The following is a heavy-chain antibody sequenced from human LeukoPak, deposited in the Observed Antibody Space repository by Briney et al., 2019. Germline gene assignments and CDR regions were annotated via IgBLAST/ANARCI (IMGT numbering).Heavy chain of an antibody. CDR2: ISAYNGNT. CDR1: GYTFTSYG. D-gene: IGHD2-2*01. J-gene: IGHJ4*02. V-gene: IGHV1-18*01. Sequence: ASVKVSCKASGYTFTSYGISWVRQAPGQGLEWMGWISAYNGNTSYAQKLQGRVTMTTDTSTSTAYMVLRSLRSDDTAVYYCARDRALGVVVPAAMQIDYWGQGTLVTVSS. CDR3: ARDRALGVVVPAAMQIDY.